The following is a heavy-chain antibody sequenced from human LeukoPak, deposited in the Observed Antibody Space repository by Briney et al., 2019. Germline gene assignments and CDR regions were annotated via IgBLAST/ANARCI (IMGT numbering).Heavy chain of an antibody. Sequence: SVTLSCNASGFAFRTSAVQWGRQARGPRLEWIGWIVVGSGNTNYAQKFPVRVTISRAMSTSTAYLELSSLRSEDTAVYYCAAQVNYHDTTVWDPWGQGTMVT. CDR1: GFAFRTSA. J-gene: IGHJ5*02. CDR3: AAQVNYHDTTVWDP. D-gene: IGHD3-22*01. CDR2: IVVGSGNT. V-gene: IGHV1-58*01.